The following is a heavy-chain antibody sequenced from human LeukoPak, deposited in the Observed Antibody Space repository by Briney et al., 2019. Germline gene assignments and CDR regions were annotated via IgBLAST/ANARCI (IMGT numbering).Heavy chain of an antibody. CDR1: GGSFSGYY. V-gene: IGHV4-34*01. J-gene: IGHJ4*02. Sequence: SETLSLTCAVYGGSFSGYYWCWIRQSPGKGLEWIGEINHSGSTNYNPSLKSRVTISVDTSKNQFSLKLSSVTAADTAVYYCARVVSGSYRLDYWGQGTLVTVSS. CDR3: ARVVSGSYRLDY. CDR2: INHSGST. D-gene: IGHD1-26*01.